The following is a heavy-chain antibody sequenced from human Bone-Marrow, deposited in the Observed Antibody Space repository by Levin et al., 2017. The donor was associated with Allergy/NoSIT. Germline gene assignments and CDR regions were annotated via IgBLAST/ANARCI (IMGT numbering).Heavy chain of an antibody. CDR3: ARTVYV. V-gene: IGHV4-59*01. D-gene: IGHD2-8*01. J-gene: IGHJ2*01. CDR2: IFQSGTT. Sequence: GSLRLSCTVSGGSIGSYYWSWIRQPPGKGLEWIGYIFQSGTTNYNPSLESRVTISVDTAKNQFYLKLTSVTAADAAGYYCARTVYVWGRGTLVTVSS. CDR1: GGSIGSYY.